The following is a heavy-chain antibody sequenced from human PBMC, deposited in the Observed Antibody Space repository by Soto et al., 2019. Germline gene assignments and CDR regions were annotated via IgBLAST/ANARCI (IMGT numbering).Heavy chain of an antibody. Sequence: LSLTCTVSGGSFTNSSYYWGWIRQSPGKGLEWIGSVYYRGRSYSKSSVKSRVTISVDTSKNRFSLSLNSVTASDTAVYFCVSQRTTVPTQAYFDYWGPGALVTVSS. D-gene: IGHD4-17*01. V-gene: IGHV4-39*01. J-gene: IGHJ4*02. CDR2: VYYRGRS. CDR3: VSQRTTVPTQAYFDY. CDR1: GGSFTNSSYY.